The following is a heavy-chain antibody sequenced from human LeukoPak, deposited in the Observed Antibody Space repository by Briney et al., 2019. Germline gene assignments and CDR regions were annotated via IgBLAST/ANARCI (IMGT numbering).Heavy chain of an antibody. CDR2: LIPLFGRS. Sequence: ASVKVSCKASGGTFSSDAISWVRQAPGQGLEWMGGLIPLFGRSNYAQKFQGRVTLTTDESTTTAYMEPSSLRSEDTAVYYCSTSNRDFLSGSPFQHYHSMDVWGQGTTVTVSS. D-gene: IGHD3-10*01. V-gene: IGHV1-69*05. CDR1: GGTFSSDA. J-gene: IGHJ6*02. CDR3: STSNRDFLSGSPFQHYHSMDV.